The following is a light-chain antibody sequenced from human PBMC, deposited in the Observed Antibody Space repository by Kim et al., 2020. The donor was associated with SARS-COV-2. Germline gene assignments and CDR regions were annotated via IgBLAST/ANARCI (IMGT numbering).Light chain of an antibody. V-gene: IGKV3-11*01. Sequence: EIVLTQSPATLSLSPGDRATLSCRASQGISNYLAWYQQKPGQALRLLTSDASNRATGIPARFSGSGSGTDFTLTISSLEPEDFTFYYCHQRSSWPGTFGQGTKVDIK. J-gene: IGKJ1*01. CDR2: DAS. CDR1: QGISNY. CDR3: HQRSSWPGT.